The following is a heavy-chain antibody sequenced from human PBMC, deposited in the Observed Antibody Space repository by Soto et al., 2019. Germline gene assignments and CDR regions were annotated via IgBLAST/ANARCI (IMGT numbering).Heavy chain of an antibody. J-gene: IGHJ4*02. V-gene: IGHV3-30*03. CDR2: ISYDGNNR. Sequence: QVQLVASGGGVVQPGRSLRVSCAASGFTFSDYGIYWVRQAPGKGLEWVALISYDGNNREYGDSVKGRFTISRDNSKNTLYLQMNSLRVEDTAVYYCTFGDNSFDYWGQGTLVTVSS. CDR1: GFTFSDYG. D-gene: IGHD1-20*01. CDR3: TFGDNSFDY.